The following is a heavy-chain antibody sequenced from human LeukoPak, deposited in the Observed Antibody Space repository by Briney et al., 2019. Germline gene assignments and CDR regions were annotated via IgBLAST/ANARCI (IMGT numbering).Heavy chain of an antibody. V-gene: IGHV3-66*01. CDR3: AKIPGYGDYD. CDR2: IYSGGTA. D-gene: IGHD4-17*01. Sequence: GGSLRLSCAASGFTVSNNHMSWVRQAPGKGLEWVSIIYSGGTAYYADSVKGRFTISRDSSKNTLYLQMNSLRAEDTAVYYCAKIPGYGDYDWGQGTLVTVSS. CDR1: GFTVSNNH. J-gene: IGHJ4*02.